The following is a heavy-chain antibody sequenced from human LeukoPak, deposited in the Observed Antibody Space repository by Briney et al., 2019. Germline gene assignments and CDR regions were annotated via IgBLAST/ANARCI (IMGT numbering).Heavy chain of an antibody. CDR1: GFTFSSYS. CDR3: ARDFGLSSAATRWFDP. V-gene: IGHV3-21*01. Sequence: GGSLRLSCAASGFTFSSYSMNWVRQAPGKGLEWVSSISSSSSYIYYVASVKGRFTISRDNAKNSLYLQMNSLRAEDTAVYYCARDFGLSSAATRWFDPWGQGTLVTVSS. J-gene: IGHJ5*02. D-gene: IGHD2-15*01. CDR2: ISSSSSYI.